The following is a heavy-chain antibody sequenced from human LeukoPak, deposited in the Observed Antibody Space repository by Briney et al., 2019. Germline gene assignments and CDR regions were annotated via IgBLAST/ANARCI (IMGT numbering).Heavy chain of an antibody. CDR1: GYSFTTHW. J-gene: IGHJ4*02. D-gene: IGHD3-10*01. CDR3: ATMNYFGSGSYFNPPFDY. Sequence: GESLKISCKGSGYSFTTHWIAWVRQMPGKGLEWMGIIYPDDSDTKYSPSFQGQVTISADKSISTAYLQWSSLKASDSAMYYCATMNYFGSGSYFNPPFDYWGQGTLVTVSS. V-gene: IGHV5-51*01. CDR2: IYPDDSDT.